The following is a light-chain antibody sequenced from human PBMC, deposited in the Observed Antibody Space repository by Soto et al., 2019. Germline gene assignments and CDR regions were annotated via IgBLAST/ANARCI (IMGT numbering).Light chain of an antibody. V-gene: IGLV2-11*01. J-gene: IGLJ2*01. CDR1: SSGVGGYDF. CDR2: DVS. CDR3: CSDAGNLAL. Sequence: QSALTQPRSVSGSPGQSVTISCTGTSSGVGGYDFVSWYQQHPGKAPKLMISDVSKRPSGVPDRFSGSKSGYAASLTLSGLPAEEAADYYCCSDAGNLALFGGGTKLTVL.